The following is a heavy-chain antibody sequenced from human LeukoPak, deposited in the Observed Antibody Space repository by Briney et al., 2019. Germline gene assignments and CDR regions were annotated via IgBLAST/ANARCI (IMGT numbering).Heavy chain of an antibody. Sequence: PSDTLSLTCTVSGGSISSSPYYWAWIRQPPGRGLEWIGSIYYRGNTYHNPSLKSRVTISVDPSKNQFSLSVISVTAADTAVYFCARPTTGPATQGYDSWGQGILVTVAS. J-gene: IGHJ4*02. D-gene: IGHD1-1*01. CDR1: GGSISSSPYY. CDR2: IYYRGNT. V-gene: IGHV4-39*01. CDR3: ARPTTGPATQGYDS.